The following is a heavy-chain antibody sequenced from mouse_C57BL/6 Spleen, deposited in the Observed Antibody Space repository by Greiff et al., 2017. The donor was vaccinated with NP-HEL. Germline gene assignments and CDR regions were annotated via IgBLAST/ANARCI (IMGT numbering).Heavy chain of an antibody. D-gene: IGHD1-1*01. CDR3: ARRNYGSSYGFAY. J-gene: IGHJ3*01. CDR1: GYTFTSYW. Sequence: QVQLQQPGAELVRPGSSVKLSCKASGYTFTSYWMDWVKQRPGQGLEWIGNIYPSDSETHYNQKFKDKATVTVDKSSSTAYMQLSSLTSEDSAVYYGARRNYGSSYGFAYWGQGTLVTVSA. V-gene: IGHV1-61*01. CDR2: IYPSDSET.